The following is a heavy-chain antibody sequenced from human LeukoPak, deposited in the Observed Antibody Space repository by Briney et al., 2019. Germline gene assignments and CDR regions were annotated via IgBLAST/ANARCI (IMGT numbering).Heavy chain of an antibody. V-gene: IGHV4-30-4*01. J-gene: IGHJ4*02. CDR3: ARSFTPFYDSSGYYSG. Sequence: SETLSLTCTVSGGSISSGDYYWSWIRQPPGKGLEWIGYIYYSGSTYYNPSLKSRVTISVDTSKNQFSLKLSSVTAADTAVYYCARSFTPFYDSSGYYSGWGQGTLVTVSS. CDR2: IYYSGST. D-gene: IGHD3-22*01. CDR1: GGSISSGDYY.